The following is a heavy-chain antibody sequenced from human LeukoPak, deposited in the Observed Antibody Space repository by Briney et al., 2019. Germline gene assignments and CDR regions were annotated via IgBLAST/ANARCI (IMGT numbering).Heavy chain of an antibody. D-gene: IGHD4-17*01. Sequence: PGGSLRLSCADSGFTFSNYGMHWVRQAPGQGLEWMGWINPNSGGTNYAQKFQGRVTMTRDTSISTAYMELSRLRSDDTAVYYCAREATTVTTWPRLWGDYWGQGTLVTVSS. CDR3: AREATTVTTWPRLWGDY. J-gene: IGHJ4*02. V-gene: IGHV1-2*02. CDR1: GFTFSNYG. CDR2: INPNSGGT.